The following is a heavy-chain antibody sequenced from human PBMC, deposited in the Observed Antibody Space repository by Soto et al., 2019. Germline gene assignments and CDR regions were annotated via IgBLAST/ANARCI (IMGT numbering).Heavy chain of an antibody. J-gene: IGHJ5*02. Sequence: SETLSLTCTVSGDSVSSGDNYWPWIRQPPGKGPEWIANVYYSSNINYNPSLKSRVTISVDTSKNHLSLKMISVTTADTAVYYCERGVASNQLAGHLFDPWGHGTLVT. V-gene: IGHV4-61*03. CDR3: ERGVASNQLAGHLFDP. D-gene: IGHD1-1*01. CDR1: GDSVSSGDNY. CDR2: VYYSSNI.